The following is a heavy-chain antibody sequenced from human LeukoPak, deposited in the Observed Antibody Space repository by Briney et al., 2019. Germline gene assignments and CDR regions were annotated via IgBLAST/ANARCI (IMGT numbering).Heavy chain of an antibody. CDR1: GYTFTSYD. CDR2: RNINSGNT. D-gene: IGHD3-9*01. V-gene: IGHV1-8*01. J-gene: IGHJ5*02. CDR3: ARGIKAVCRYFDWSNRNDL. Sequence: ASVKVSCTASGYTFTSYDINWVRQATGQGLEWMGWRNINSGNTGYAKKFQGRVTMTRNTSISTAYMELSSLRSEDTAVDYCARGIKAVCRYFDWSNRNDLGGQGTLVTVSS.